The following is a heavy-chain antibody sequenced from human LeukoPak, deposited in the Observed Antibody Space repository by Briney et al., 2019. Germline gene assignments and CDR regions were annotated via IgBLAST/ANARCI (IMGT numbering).Heavy chain of an antibody. CDR1: GYTFTSYG. CDR2: ISAYNGNT. D-gene: IGHD3-22*01. CDR3: ARWSAGREYYDSSGTGD. Sequence: ASVKVSCKASGYTFTSYGISWVRQAPGQGLEWMGWISAYNGNTNYAQKLQGRVTMTTDTSTSTAYMELRSLRSDDTAVYYCARWSAGREYYDSSGTGDWGQGTLVTVSS. V-gene: IGHV1-18*01. J-gene: IGHJ4*02.